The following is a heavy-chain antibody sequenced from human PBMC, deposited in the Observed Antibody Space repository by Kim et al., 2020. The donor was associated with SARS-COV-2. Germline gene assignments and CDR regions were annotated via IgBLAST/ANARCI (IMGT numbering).Heavy chain of an antibody. V-gene: IGHV2-70*11. J-gene: IGHJ4*02. CDR1: GFSLSTSGMC. D-gene: IGHD6-13*01. CDR3: ARILVAAGTNEGKFDY. CDR2: IDWDDDK. Sequence: SGPTLVNPTQTLTLTCTFSGFSLSTSGMCVSWIRQPPGKALEWLARIDWDDDKYYSTSLKTRLTISKDTSKNQVVLTMTNMDPVDTATYYCARILVAAGTNEGKFDYWGQGTLVTVSS.